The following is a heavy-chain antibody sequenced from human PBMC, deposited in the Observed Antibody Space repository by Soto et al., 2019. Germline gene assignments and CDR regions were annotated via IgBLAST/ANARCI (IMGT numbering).Heavy chain of an antibody. Sequence: PGGSLRLSCAASGFTFSSYAVHWVRQAPGKGLEWVAVISYDGSNKYYADSVKGRFTISRDNSKNTLYLQMNSLRAEDTAVYYCARVPQRRGYSYGSPYYYGMDVWGQGTTVTVS. CDR3: ARVPQRRGYSYGSPYYYGMDV. V-gene: IGHV3-30-3*01. D-gene: IGHD5-18*01. J-gene: IGHJ6*02. CDR2: ISYDGSNK. CDR1: GFTFSSYA.